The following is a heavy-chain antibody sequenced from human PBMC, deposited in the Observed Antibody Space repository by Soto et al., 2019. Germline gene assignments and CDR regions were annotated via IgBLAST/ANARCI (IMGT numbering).Heavy chain of an antibody. Sequence: ASVKVSCKVSGYTLTELSMHWVRQAPGKGLEWMGGFDPEDGETIYAEKFQGRVTMTEDTSTDTAYMELSSLRSEDTAVYYCATPPITMIVRGPRIDFWGQGTMVTVSS. D-gene: IGHD3-22*01. J-gene: IGHJ4*02. CDR2: FDPEDGET. CDR1: GYTLTELS. CDR3: ATPPITMIVRGPRIDF. V-gene: IGHV1-24*01.